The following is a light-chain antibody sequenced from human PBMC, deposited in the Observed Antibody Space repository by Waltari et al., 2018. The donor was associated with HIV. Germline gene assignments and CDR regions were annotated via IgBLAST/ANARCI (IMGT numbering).Light chain of an antibody. Sequence: QSALAQPASVSGSPGQSITISCTGTTSDVGTYNYVSWYQQHPGKGPKLVIFDVSHRPSGISDRFAGSRSGNTASLTISGLRAEDEADYFCSSYSTNTNNSPWVFGGGTKVTVL. V-gene: IGLV2-14*03. CDR1: TSDVGTYNY. J-gene: IGLJ3*02. CDR2: DVS. CDR3: SSYSTNTNNSPWV.